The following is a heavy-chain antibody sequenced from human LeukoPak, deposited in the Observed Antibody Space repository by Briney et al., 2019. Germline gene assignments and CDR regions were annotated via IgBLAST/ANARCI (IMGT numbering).Heavy chain of an antibody. CDR1: GFIFNIFS. J-gene: IGHJ1*01. CDR3: ANLGKWLTRWYFEQ. D-gene: IGHD6-19*01. Sequence: GGSVRLSCAASGFIFNIFSMRWVSHAPGKALEWVANVSGDGYDTYYAEFVKGRFTIYRDNSKKTLHLQLSSLICEDTALYYCANLGKWLTRWYFEQRGQGTLVTVSS. V-gene: IGHV3-23*01. CDR2: VSGDGYDT.